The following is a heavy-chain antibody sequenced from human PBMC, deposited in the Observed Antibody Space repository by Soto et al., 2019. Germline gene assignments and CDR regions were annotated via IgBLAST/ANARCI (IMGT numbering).Heavy chain of an antibody. Sequence: QMQLVESGGGVVQPGKSLRLSCAASGFTFSSSALHWVRQAPGKGLEWVAVISSDGIKGYYADSVRGRFTISRDTSQNTLYLQMNSLRAEDTAVYYCARPYCRTTRCYLYYYGMDVWGQGTTVTVSS. V-gene: IGHV3-30*04. J-gene: IGHJ6*02. CDR2: ISSDGIKG. CDR1: GFTFSSSA. CDR3: ARPYCRTTRCYLYYYGMDV. D-gene: IGHD2-2*01.